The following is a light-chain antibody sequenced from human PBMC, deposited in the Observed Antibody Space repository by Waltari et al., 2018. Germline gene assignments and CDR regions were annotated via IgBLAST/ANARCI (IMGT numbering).Light chain of an antibody. CDR3: QKYVSLPAT. CDR1: QSVSRS. Sequence: EIVLTQSPGTLTLSPGARATLSCRASQSVSRSLAWYQQKHGQAPRLLIYDASTRATGIPDRFSGSGSGTDFSLTISRLEPEDFAVYYCQKYVSLPATFGQGTKVEIK. CDR2: DAS. V-gene: IGKV3-20*01. J-gene: IGKJ1*01.